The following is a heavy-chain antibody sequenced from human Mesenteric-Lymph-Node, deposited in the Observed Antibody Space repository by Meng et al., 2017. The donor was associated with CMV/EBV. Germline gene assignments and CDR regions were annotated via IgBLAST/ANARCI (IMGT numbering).Heavy chain of an antibody. CDR1: GYTFTSHE. J-gene: IGHJ4*02. CDR2: MNPNSGMT. Sequence: CKGSGYTFTSHEINWVRQATGQGLEWMGWMNPNSGMTGYAQKFQGRITLTRNTSITTAYMELSSLRSEDTAVYYCAREGLREAYFDYWGQGTLVTVSS. D-gene: IGHD4-17*01. V-gene: IGHV1-8*01. CDR3: AREGLREAYFDY.